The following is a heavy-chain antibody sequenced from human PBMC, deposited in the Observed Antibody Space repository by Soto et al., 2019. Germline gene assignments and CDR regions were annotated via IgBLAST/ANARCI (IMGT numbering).Heavy chain of an antibody. V-gene: IGHV4-39*01. CDR1: GGSVSSSSYS. J-gene: IGHJ4*02. D-gene: IGHD1-26*01. CDR2: IYYTGST. CDR3: AGRRAGDYYFDY. Sequence: PSETLSLTFTVPGGSVSSSSYSWGWIRQPPGKGLGWIGTIYYTGSTSYSPSLKRRVTISVDTSKTQFSLNLSSVTATDTAVYYCAGRRAGDYYFDYWGQGTLVTVSS.